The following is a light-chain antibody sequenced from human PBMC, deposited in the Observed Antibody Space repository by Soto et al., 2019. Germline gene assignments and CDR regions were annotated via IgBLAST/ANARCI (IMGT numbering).Light chain of an antibody. V-gene: IGKV3-15*01. CDR1: QNIDIN. CDR3: QQRSNWTPIT. J-gene: IGKJ5*01. Sequence: EIVMTQSPATLSVSPGERATLSCRASQNIDINLVWYQQKPGQAPRLLIFRASTRATDIPARFSGSGSGTDFTLTISSLEPEDFAVYYCQQRSNWTPITFGQGTRLEIK. CDR2: RAS.